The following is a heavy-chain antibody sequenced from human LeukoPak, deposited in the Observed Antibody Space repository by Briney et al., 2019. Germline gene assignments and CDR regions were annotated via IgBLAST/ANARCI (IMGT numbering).Heavy chain of an antibody. V-gene: IGHV3-7*01. Sequence: GGSLRLSCAASGFTFKAYWMSWVRQAPGTGLEWVANIQQDGSERKYVDSVKGRFTISRDNARNSLYLEMNSLRAEDTAVYYCARLRYTYGKNFDYWGQGTLVTVSS. J-gene: IGHJ4*02. CDR1: GFTFKAYW. D-gene: IGHD5-18*01. CDR3: ARLRYTYGKNFDY. CDR2: IQQDGSER.